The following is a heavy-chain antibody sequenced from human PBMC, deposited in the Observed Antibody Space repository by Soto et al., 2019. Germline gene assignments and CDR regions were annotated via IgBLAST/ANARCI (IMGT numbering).Heavy chain of an antibody. Sequence: PGGSLRLSCAASGFTFSSYAMSWVRQAPGKELEWVSAISGSGGSTYYADSVKGRFTISRDNSKNTLYLQMNSLRAEDTAVYYCAKDNELERWEYYFDYWGQGTLVTVSS. V-gene: IGHV3-23*01. CDR1: GFTFSSYA. D-gene: IGHD1-1*01. CDR2: ISGSGGST. CDR3: AKDNELERWEYYFDY. J-gene: IGHJ4*02.